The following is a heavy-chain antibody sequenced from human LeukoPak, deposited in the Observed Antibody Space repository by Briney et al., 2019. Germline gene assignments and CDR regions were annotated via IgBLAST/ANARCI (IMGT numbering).Heavy chain of an antibody. CDR3: ARLYITMSLDGGYFDY. J-gene: IGHJ4*02. Sequence: ASVKVSCKASGGTFSSYAISWVRQAPGQGLEWMGGIIPIFGTANYAQKFQGRVTITADESTSTAYMELSSLRSEDTAVYYCARLYITMSLDGGYFDYWSQGTLVTVSS. D-gene: IGHD3-22*01. V-gene: IGHV1-69*13. CDR1: GGTFSSYA. CDR2: IIPIFGTA.